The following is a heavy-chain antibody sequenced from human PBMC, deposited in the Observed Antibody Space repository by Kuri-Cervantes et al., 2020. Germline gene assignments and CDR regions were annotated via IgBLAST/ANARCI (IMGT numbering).Heavy chain of an antibody. CDR2: INPNSGGT. CDR1: GYTFTGYY. V-gene: IGHV1-2*02. J-gene: IGHJ3*02. D-gene: IGHD3-22*01. Sequence: ASVKVSCKASGYTFTGYYMHWVRQAPGQGLEWMGWINPNSGGTNYAQKFQGRVTMTRDTSISTAYMELSRLRSDDTAVYYCAKGYYDNSGLAFFDIWGQGTMVTVSS. CDR3: AKGYYDNSGLAFFDI.